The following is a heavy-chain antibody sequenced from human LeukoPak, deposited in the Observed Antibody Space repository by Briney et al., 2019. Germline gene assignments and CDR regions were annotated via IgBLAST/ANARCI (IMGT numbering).Heavy chain of an antibody. CDR1: GSSITSVSHY. Sequence: SETLSLTCTISGSSITSVSHYWGWIRQPPGKGLEWIGDIYYTGSTYYSPSLRSRVTMSVHTSENHFSLRLNSVTAVDTAVYYCARRWGNIVGVTYEYWGQGTLVTVSS. D-gene: IGHD3-16*01. V-gene: IGHV4-39*01. CDR3: ARRWGNIVGVTYEY. CDR2: IYYTGST. J-gene: IGHJ4*02.